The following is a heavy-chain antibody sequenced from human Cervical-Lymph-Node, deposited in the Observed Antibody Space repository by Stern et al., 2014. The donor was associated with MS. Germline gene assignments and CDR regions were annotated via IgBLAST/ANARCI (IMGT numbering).Heavy chain of an antibody. D-gene: IGHD2/OR15-2a*01. CDR1: GGSISSGGYY. V-gene: IGHV4-31*03. J-gene: IGHJ6*02. Sequence: QVQLVESGPGLVKPSETLSLTCTVSGGSISSGGYYWNWIRQHPGKGLEWVGCASYSGSAYYNPSLKSRATISADTSHTPLSLGLTSVTAADTAVYYCARDRRSLGGDVEHFVYEGMDVGGQGPTVTVPS. CDR3: ARDRRSLGGDVEHFVYEGMDV. CDR2: ASYSGSA.